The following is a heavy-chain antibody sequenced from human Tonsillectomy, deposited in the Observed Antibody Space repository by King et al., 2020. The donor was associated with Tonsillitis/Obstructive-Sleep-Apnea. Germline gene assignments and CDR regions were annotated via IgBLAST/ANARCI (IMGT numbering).Heavy chain of an antibody. Sequence: VQLVESGGALVQPGRSLRLSCAASGFTFDDYAMHWVRQAPGKGLEWVSGITWNSGDIGYADSVKGRLTISRDNAKNSLYLQMNSLRAEDTALYYCAKDTGRFLTPYMDVWGKGTTVTVSS. CDR3: AKDTGRFLTPYMDV. CDR1: GFTFDDYA. J-gene: IGHJ6*03. V-gene: IGHV3-9*01. CDR2: ITWNSGDI. D-gene: IGHD3-3*01.